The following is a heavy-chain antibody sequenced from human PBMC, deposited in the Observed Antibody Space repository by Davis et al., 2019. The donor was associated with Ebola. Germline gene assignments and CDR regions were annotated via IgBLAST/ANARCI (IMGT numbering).Heavy chain of an antibody. CDR2: IIPIFGTA. Sequence: SVKVSCKASGYTFTSYGINWVRQAPGQGLEWMGGIIPIFGTANYAQKFQGRVTITADKSTSTAYMELSSLRSEDTAVYYCASGSCSGGSCPLSWYFDYWGQGTLVTVSS. CDR3: ASGSCSGGSCPLSWYFDY. D-gene: IGHD2-15*01. J-gene: IGHJ4*02. CDR1: GYTFTSYG. V-gene: IGHV1-69*06.